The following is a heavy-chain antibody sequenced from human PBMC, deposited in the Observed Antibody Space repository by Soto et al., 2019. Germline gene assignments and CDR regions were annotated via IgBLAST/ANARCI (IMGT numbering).Heavy chain of an antibody. CDR3: ARDGDIVVVPAAPDYYYYYYCMDV. CDR2: IIPAFGTA. CDR1: GGSFSSCA. D-gene: IGHD2-2*01. J-gene: IGHJ6*02. V-gene: IGHV1-69*13. Sequence: SVKVSCKASGGSFSSCAISWVRQAPGQGREWMGGIIPAFGTANYAQKFQDRVTITADESTSAAYMELSSLRSEDTAVYYCARDGDIVVVPAAPDYYYYYYCMDVWGQGTTVTVSS.